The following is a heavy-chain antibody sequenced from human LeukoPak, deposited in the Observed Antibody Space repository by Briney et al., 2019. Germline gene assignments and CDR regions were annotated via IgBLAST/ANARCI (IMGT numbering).Heavy chain of an antibody. D-gene: IGHD3-22*01. CDR2: IKQDGSEK. Sequence: GGSLRLSCAASGFTFSSYWVSWVRQAPGKGLEWVANIKQDGSEKYYVDSVKGRFTISRDNAKNSLYLQMNSLRAEDTAVYYCARDRYYDSSGYYSPGVYYYYYGMDVWGQGTTVTVSS. CDR3: ARDRYYDSSGYYSPGVYYYYYGMDV. CDR1: GFTFSSYW. J-gene: IGHJ6*02. V-gene: IGHV3-7*01.